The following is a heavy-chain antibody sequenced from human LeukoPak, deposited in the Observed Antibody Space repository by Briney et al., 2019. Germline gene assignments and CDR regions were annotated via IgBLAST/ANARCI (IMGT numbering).Heavy chain of an antibody. J-gene: IGHJ4*02. CDR3: ARQSSGYDS. D-gene: IGHD3-22*01. CDR1: GYSFTTYW. Sequence: GGSLKISCKGSGYSFTTYWMVWVRQIPGKGLEWMGIIYPGDSDTRYSPSFQGQVTISADKSISTAYLHWSSLKASDTAMYYCARQSSGYDSWGQGTLVTVSS. CDR2: IYPGDSDT. V-gene: IGHV5-51*01.